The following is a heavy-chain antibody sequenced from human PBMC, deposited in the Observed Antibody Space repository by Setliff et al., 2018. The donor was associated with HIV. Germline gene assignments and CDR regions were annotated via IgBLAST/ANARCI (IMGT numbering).Heavy chain of an antibody. J-gene: IGHJ4*02. V-gene: IGHV4-61*09. Sequence: KTSETLSLTCTVSGGSIGSGGYHWSWIRQSAGKGLEWIGHVHTSGSTDYNPSLKSRVTISMDTSKNQFSLKLGSVTAADTAVYYCAKRYFTGAAYFDSLGQGTLVTVSS. D-gene: IGHD3-9*01. CDR2: VHTSGST. CDR3: AKRYFTGAAYFDS. CDR1: GGSIGSGGYH.